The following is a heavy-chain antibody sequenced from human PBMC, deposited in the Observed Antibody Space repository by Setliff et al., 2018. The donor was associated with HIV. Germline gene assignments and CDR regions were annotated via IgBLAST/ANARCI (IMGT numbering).Heavy chain of an antibody. CDR1: GYTFTGYY. CDR3: ARGGGPGSAWGDYSYYYTMDV. J-gene: IGHJ6*03. D-gene: IGHD6-19*01. CDR2: INVGNGNT. V-gene: IGHV1-3*01. Sequence: ASVKVSCKASGYTFTGYYMQWVRQAPGQRLEWMGWINVGNGNTKYSEKFQGRVTITRDTSASTAYMELNSLRSEDTALYYCARGGGPGSAWGDYSYYYTMDVWGKGTTVTVSS.